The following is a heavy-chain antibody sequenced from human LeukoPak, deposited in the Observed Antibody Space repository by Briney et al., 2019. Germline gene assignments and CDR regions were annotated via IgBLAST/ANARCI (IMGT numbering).Heavy chain of an antibody. CDR1: GGSVSSNW. Sequence: PSETLSLTCAVSGGSVSSNWWSWVRQPPGKGLEWIGEINHSGSTNYNPSLKSRVTISVDTSKNQFSLKLSSVTAADTAVYYCARLLGGSPWPAYQYFQHWGQGTLVTVSS. V-gene: IGHV4-4*02. CDR2: INHSGST. D-gene: IGHD1-26*01. J-gene: IGHJ1*01. CDR3: ARLLGGSPWPAYQYFQH.